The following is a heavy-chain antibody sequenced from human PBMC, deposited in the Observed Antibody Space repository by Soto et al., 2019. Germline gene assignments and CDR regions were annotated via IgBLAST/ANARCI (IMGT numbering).Heavy chain of an antibody. Sequence: SGPTLVNPTQTLTLTLTFSGVSRITAVVGVSWIRQPPGKALEWLALIYWHDDKRYSPSLKSRLTITKDTSKNQVVLTMTNMDPVDTATYYCAHRGGATVGLYYFDYWGQGALVTVSS. CDR1: GVSRITAVVG. CDR3: AHRGGATVGLYYFDY. J-gene: IGHJ4*02. D-gene: IGHD3-16*01. V-gene: IGHV2-5*01. CDR2: IYWHDDK.